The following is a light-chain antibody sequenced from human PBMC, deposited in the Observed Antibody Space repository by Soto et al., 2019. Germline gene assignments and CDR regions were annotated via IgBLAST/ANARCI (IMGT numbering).Light chain of an antibody. CDR2: AAS. CDR1: QSISNH. V-gene: IGKV1-39*01. CDR3: QESYNTPLWT. J-gene: IGKJ1*01. Sequence: DIQMTQSPSSLSASVEDRAIITCRASQSISNHLNWYQQKPGKAPQILIFAASSLQSGVPSRFRCSRSGPDFTLTISSLQPEDFATYDYQESYNTPLWTFGQGTKVDIK.